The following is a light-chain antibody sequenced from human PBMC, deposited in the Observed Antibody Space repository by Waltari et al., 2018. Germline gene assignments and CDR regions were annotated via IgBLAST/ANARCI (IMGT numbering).Light chain of an antibody. J-gene: IGLJ1*01. CDR1: SSDIGAYNY. V-gene: IGLV2-14*03. CDR2: NVN. Sequence: QSALTQPASVSGSPGQSITISCTGTSSDIGAYNYVSWYQQHPGKVPKVIIYNVNERPYRVSSRFSGSKSGNTASLTISGLQAEDEADYYCGSYTGSDIYLFGTGTKVTVL. CDR3: GSYTGSDIYL.